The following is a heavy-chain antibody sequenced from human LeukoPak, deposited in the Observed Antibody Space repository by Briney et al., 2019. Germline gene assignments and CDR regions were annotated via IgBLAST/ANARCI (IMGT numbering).Heavy chain of an antibody. Sequence: SETLSLTCTVSGGSISSSSYYWGWIRQPPGKGLEWIGSIYYSGSTYYNPSLKSRVTISVDTSKNQFSLKLSSVTAADTAVYYCARAPYDFWSGDYYFDYWGQGTLVTVSS. CDR1: GGSISSSSYY. V-gene: IGHV4-39*01. CDR2: IYYSGST. D-gene: IGHD3-3*01. CDR3: ARAPYDFWSGDYYFDY. J-gene: IGHJ4*02.